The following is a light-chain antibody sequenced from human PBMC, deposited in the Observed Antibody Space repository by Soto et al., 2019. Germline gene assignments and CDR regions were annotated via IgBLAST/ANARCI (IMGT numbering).Light chain of an antibody. CDR1: QTITNY. CDR3: QQSHITPFT. V-gene: IGKV1-39*01. J-gene: IGKJ3*01. Sequence: DIQMTQSPSSLSASVGDRVTITCRASQTITNYLNWYQHKPGKAPKLLIYAASSLRSGVRSSFSGSGSGTDFTLTISSLQPKDFATYFGQQSHITPFTFGPGTKVDIK. CDR2: AAS.